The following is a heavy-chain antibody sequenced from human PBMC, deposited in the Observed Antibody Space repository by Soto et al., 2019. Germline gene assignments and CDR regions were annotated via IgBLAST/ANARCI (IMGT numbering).Heavy chain of an antibody. CDR1: GFTFSSYG. V-gene: IGHV3-30*18. Sequence: GGSLRLSCAASGFTFSSYGMHWVRQAPGKGLEWVAVISYDGSNKYYADSVKGRFTISRDNSKNTLYLQMNSLRAEDTAVYYCAKAGYSYGYSFFRDYYYGMDVWGQGTTVTVSS. CDR2: ISYDGSNK. CDR3: AKAGYSYGYSFFRDYYYGMDV. J-gene: IGHJ6*02. D-gene: IGHD5-18*01.